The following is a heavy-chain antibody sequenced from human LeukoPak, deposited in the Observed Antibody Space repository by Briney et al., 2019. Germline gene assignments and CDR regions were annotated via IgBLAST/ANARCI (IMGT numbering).Heavy chain of an antibody. V-gene: IGHV3-23*01. CDR3: AKEGDDFWSGYYPAYYYYGMDV. CDR1: GFAFSTYA. Sequence: GGSLRLSCAASGFAFSTYAITWVRQAPGKGLGWVSAISGSGDNTYNADSVRGRFTISRDNSKNTMYLQMNNLRGEDTAVYYCAKEGDDFWSGYYPAYYYYGMDVWGQGTTVTVSS. D-gene: IGHD3-3*01. J-gene: IGHJ6*02. CDR2: ISGSGDNT.